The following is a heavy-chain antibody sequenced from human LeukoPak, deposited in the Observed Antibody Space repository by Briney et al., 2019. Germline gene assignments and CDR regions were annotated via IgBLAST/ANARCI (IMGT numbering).Heavy chain of an antibody. CDR3: AKDRYSSSPYYFDY. Sequence: PGGSLRLSCAASGFTVSSNYMSWVRQAPGKGLEWVSAISGSGGSTYYADSVKGRFTISRDNSKNTLYLQMNSLRAEDTAVYYCAKDRYSSSPYYFDYWGQGTLVTVSS. V-gene: IGHV3-23*01. CDR2: ISGSGGST. D-gene: IGHD6-13*01. CDR1: GFTVSSNY. J-gene: IGHJ4*02.